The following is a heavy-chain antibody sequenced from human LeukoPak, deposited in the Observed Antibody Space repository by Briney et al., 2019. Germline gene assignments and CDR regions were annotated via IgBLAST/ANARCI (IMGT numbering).Heavy chain of an antibody. D-gene: IGHD2/OR15-2a*01. CDR2: INAKSGGT. J-gene: IGHJ5*02. CDR1: GYSFSDYY. Sequence: GASVKVSCTASGYSFSDYYIHWLRQAPGQGLEWMGWINAKSGGTNYAQNFQGRVTMTRDTSSTTVYMELTRLRSDDTAVYYCARPLGSLKEYWWFDPWGQGTLVTVSS. V-gene: IGHV1-2*02. CDR3: ARPLGSLKEYWWFDP.